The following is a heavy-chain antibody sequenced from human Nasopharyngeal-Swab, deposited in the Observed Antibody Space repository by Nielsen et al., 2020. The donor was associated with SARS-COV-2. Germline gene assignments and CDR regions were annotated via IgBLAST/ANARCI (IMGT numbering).Heavy chain of an antibody. V-gene: IGHV2-5*02. D-gene: IGHD3-3*01. J-gene: IGHJ5*02. CDR2: IYWDDDK. Sequence: PGKALEWLALIYWDDDKRYSPSLKSRLTITKDTSKNQVVLTMTNMDPVDTATYYCAHPGRYYDFWSGYYNNWFDPWGQGTLVTVSS. CDR3: AHPGRYYDFWSGYYNNWFDP.